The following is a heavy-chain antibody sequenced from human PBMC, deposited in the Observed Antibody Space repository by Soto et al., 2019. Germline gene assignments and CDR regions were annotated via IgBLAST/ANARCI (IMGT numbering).Heavy chain of an antibody. CDR2: ISYDGNRK. D-gene: IGHD3-10*01. CDR3: ATGSGGNFEY. CDR1: GSTFSRFG. V-gene: IGHV3-30*03. Sequence: GGSLRLSCAASGSTFSRFGMHWVRQDPGKGLEWVAFISYDGNRKYYADSVKDRLTISRDNSKSTLYLQMNKLRAEDTAVYYCATGSGGNFEYWGHGTLVTVSS. J-gene: IGHJ4*01.